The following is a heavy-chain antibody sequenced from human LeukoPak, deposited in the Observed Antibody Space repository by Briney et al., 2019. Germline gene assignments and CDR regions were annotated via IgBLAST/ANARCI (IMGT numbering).Heavy chain of an antibody. V-gene: IGHV1-18*01. CDR1: GYTFTSYA. CDR3: ARGSPPSFFYDFWSGYFDY. Sequence: ASVKVSCKASGYTFTSYAMHWVRQASGQGLEWMGWISAYNGNTNYAQKLQGRVTMTTDTSTSTAYMELRSLRSDDTAVYYCARGSPPSFFYDFWSGYFDYWGQGTLVTVSS. J-gene: IGHJ4*02. CDR2: ISAYNGNT. D-gene: IGHD3-3*01.